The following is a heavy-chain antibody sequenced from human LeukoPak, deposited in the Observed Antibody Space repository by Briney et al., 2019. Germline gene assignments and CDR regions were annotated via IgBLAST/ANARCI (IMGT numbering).Heavy chain of an antibody. D-gene: IGHD3-22*01. Sequence: SGPTLVKPTQTLTLTCTFSGFPLSTTGVGVGWIRQPPGKALEWLALIYWDEDKHYNPSLKSRLTITKDTSKNQVVLTVSNMDPVDTATYYCAHRPNDYDSGGYPKYYFDYWGQGTLVTVSS. J-gene: IGHJ4*02. CDR3: AHRPNDYDSGGYPKYYFDY. CDR1: GFPLSTTGVG. V-gene: IGHV2-5*02. CDR2: IYWDEDK.